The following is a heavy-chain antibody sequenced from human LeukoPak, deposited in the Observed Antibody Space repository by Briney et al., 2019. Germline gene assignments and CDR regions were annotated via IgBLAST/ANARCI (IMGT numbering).Heavy chain of an antibody. Sequence: GGSLRLSCAASGFTFSNYGMSWVRPAPGKGLEWVSGISSSGGSTYYADSGKGRFTISRDNSKNTLFLQMNSLRAEDRAVYYCAKDSLRTVPKASFDYWGQGILVTVSS. CDR1: GFTFSNYG. CDR2: ISSSGGST. CDR3: AKDSLRTVPKASFDY. D-gene: IGHD2-2*01. J-gene: IGHJ4*02. V-gene: IGHV3-23*01.